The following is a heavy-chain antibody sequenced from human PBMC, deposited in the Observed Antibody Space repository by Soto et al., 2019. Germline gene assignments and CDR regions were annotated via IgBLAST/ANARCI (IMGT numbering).Heavy chain of an antibody. Sequence: QVHLVQSGAEVKKPGASVTVSCKTSGYPFPSFEIHWIRQAPGQRPEWMGGISNAVSGSTKYSQKFQDRLTISGDKRATTVFMELSSLTAEDTAIYYCARESSHYQDVFQNWGQGTPVTVSA. CDR1: GYPFPSFE. V-gene: IGHV1-3*01. CDR2: ISNAVSGST. J-gene: IGHJ4*02. D-gene: IGHD3-22*01. CDR3: ARESSHYQDVFQN.